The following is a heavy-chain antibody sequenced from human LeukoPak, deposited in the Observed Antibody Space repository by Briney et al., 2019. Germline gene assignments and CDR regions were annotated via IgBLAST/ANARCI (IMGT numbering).Heavy chain of an antibody. J-gene: IGHJ5*02. D-gene: IGHD2-15*01. CDR2: INQDGSHI. V-gene: IGHV3-7*01. CDR3: ARDSLGYCSGGRCYSPFDP. CDR1: GFTFSSYW. Sequence: GGSLRLSCTASGFTFSSYWMSWVRQAPGKGLEWVANINQDGSHISYVDSVKGRFTISRDNAKNSLYLQMNSLRAEDAALYYCARDSLGYCSGGRCYSPFDPWGQGTVVTVSS.